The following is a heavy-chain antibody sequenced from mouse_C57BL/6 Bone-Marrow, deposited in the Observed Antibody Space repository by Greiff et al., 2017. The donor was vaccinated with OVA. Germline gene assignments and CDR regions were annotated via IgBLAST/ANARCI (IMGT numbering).Heavy chain of an antibody. D-gene: IGHD1-1*01. J-gene: IGHJ2*01. CDR1: GYTFTSYW. CDR2: IHPNSGST. Sequence: VQLQQSGAELVKPGASVKLSCKASGYTFTSYWMHWVKQRPGQGLEWIGMIHPNSGSTNYNEKFKSKATLTVDKSSSTAYMQLSSLTSEDSAVYYCARSELLRYYFDYWGQGTTLTVSS. V-gene: IGHV1-64*01. CDR3: ARSELLRYYFDY.